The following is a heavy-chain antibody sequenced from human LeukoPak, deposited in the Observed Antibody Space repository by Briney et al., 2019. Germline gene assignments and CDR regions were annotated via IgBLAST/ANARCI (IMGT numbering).Heavy chain of an antibody. D-gene: IGHD3-3*01. CDR3: ARDSTYYDFWSGYFRNVPPHYYFDY. V-gene: IGHV1-18*01. J-gene: IGHJ4*02. Sequence: ASVKVSCKASGYTFTSYGISWVRQAPGQGLEWMGWISAYNGNTNYAQKLQGRVTMTTDTSTSTAYMELRSLRSDDTAVYYCARDSTYYDFWSGYFRNVPPHYYFDYWGQGTLVTVSS. CDR1: GYTFTSYG. CDR2: ISAYNGNT.